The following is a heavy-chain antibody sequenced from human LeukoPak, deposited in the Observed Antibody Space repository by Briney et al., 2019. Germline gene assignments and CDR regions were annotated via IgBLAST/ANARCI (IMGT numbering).Heavy chain of an antibody. CDR2: ISAYNGNT. J-gene: IGHJ6*03. CDR3: ARDNRGVLLWFGEPKYYYYMDV. Sequence: ASVKVSCKASGYTFTGYYMHWVRQAPGQGLEWMGWISAYNGNTNYAQKLQGRVTMTTDTSTSTAYMELRSLRSDDAAVYYCARDNRGVLLWFGEPKYYYYMDVWGKGTTVTISS. V-gene: IGHV1-18*04. CDR1: GYTFTGYY. D-gene: IGHD3-10*01.